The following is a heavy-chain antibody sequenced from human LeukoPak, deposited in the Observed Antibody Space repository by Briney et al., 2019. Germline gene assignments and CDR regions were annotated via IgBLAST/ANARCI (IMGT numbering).Heavy chain of an antibody. CDR3: ARDMGGYYFGY. Sequence: GGSLRLSGAASGFTFRDYYMSWIGQAPGKGLELVSYISSSGSTIYYADSVKGRFTISRDNAKNSLYLQMNSLRAEDTAEYYCARDMGGYYFGYWGQGTLVTVSS. CDR1: GFTFRDYY. J-gene: IGHJ4*02. V-gene: IGHV3-11*01. D-gene: IGHD3-22*01. CDR2: ISSSGSTI.